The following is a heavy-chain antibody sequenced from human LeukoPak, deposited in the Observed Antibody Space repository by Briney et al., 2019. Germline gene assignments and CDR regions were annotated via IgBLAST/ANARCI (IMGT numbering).Heavy chain of an antibody. Sequence: PGGSLRLSCSASGFTFSSSWMNWVRQAPGKGLEWVSSISSRTSYIYYGDSVKGRFTISRDNAKNSLYLQMNSLRAEDTAVYYCARTVADGYYFDYWGQGTLVTVSS. D-gene: IGHD6-19*01. J-gene: IGHJ4*02. V-gene: IGHV3-21*01. CDR1: GFTFSSSW. CDR3: ARTVADGYYFDY. CDR2: ISSRTSYI.